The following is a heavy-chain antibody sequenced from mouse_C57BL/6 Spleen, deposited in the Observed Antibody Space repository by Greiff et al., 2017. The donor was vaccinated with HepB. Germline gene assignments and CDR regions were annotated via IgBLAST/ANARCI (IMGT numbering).Heavy chain of an antibody. V-gene: IGHV5-17*01. CDR3: ARYEGYYADYYAMDC. Sequence: EVQLVESGGGLVKPGGSLKLSCAASGFTFSDYGMHWVRQAPEKGLEWVAYISSGSSTIYYADTVKGRFTISRDNAKNTLFLQMTRLRSEDTAMYDCARYEGYYADYYAMDCWGQGTSGTGSS. J-gene: IGHJ4*01. CDR1: GFTFSDYG. D-gene: IGHD2-3*01. CDR2: ISSGSSTI.